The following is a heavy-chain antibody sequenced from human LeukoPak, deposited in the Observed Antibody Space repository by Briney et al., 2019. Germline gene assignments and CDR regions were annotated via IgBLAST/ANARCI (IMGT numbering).Heavy chain of an antibody. CDR3: ARIGGYCSSTSCLYYFDY. D-gene: IGHD2-2*01. CDR1: GYSISSGYY. J-gene: IGHJ4*02. V-gene: IGHV4-38-2*02. CDR2: IYHSGST. Sequence: SETLSLTCTVSGYSISSGYYWGWIRQPPGKGLEWIGSIYHSGSTYYNPSLKSRVTISVDTSKNQFSLKLSSVTAADTAVYYCARIGGYCSSTSCLYYFDYWGQGTPVTVSS.